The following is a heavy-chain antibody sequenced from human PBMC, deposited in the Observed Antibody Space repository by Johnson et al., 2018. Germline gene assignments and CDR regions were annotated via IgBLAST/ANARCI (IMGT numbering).Heavy chain of an antibody. V-gene: IGHV3-48*01. D-gene: IGHD5-18*01. CDR2: ISSSGVI. Sequence: EVQLVETGGGLVQRGGSLRLSCATSGFTFSSYSMNWVRQAPEKGLEWVSCISSSGVIYYADSVKGRFPISRDNAKNFLYLQMNSLRAEDTAVYYCARARGYSYEEDAFDIWGQVTMVPVSS. CDR1: GFTFSSYS. J-gene: IGHJ3*02. CDR3: ARARGYSYEEDAFDI.